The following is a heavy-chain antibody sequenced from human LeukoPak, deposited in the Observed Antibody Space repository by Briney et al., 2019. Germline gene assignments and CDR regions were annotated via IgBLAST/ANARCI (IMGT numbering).Heavy chain of an antibody. D-gene: IGHD6-13*01. CDR2: ISYDGSNK. V-gene: IGHV3-30*18. CDR3: AKDLTIAAAGTGWAFDI. CDR1: GFTFSSYG. Sequence: GGSLRLSCAASGFTFSSYGMHWVRQAPGKGLEWVAVISYDGSNKYYADSVKGRFTISRDNSKNTLYLQMNSLRAEDTAVYYCAKDLTIAAAGTGWAFDIWGQGTMVAVSS. J-gene: IGHJ3*02.